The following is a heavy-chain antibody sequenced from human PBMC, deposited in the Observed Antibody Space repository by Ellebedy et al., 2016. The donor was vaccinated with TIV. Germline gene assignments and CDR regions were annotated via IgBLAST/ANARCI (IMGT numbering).Heavy chain of an antibody. CDR2: IYYSGST. V-gene: IGHV4-61*01. D-gene: IGHD5-24*01. J-gene: IGHJ4*02. Sequence: MPSETLSLTCTVSGGSVSSGRYYWSWIRQPTGKGLEWVGYIYYSGSTNYNPSLKSRVTISIDTSKNQFSLKLTSVTAADTAVYYCARGRWLQPYFDYWGQGTPVTVSS. CDR1: GGSVSSGRYY. CDR3: ARGRWLQPYFDY.